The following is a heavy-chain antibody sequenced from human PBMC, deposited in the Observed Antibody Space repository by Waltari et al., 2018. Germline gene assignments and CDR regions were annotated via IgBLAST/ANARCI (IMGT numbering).Heavy chain of an antibody. CDR3: ARGPY. Sequence: EVRLVESGGGLVQPGGSLRLSCAASGFTFSSSWMSWVRQAPGKGLEWVASIKEDGSERYYVDSAKGRSTISRDNAKTSLFLQMNSLRVEDTAVYYCARGPYWGQGTTVTVS. J-gene: IGHJ6*02. CDR1: GFTFSSSW. D-gene: IGHD2-21*01. V-gene: IGHV3-7*04. CDR2: IKEDGSER.